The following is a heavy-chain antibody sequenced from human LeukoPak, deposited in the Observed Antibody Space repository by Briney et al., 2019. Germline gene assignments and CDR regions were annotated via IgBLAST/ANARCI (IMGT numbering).Heavy chain of an antibody. V-gene: IGHV3-30*18. CDR2: ISYDGSNK. J-gene: IGHJ1*01. Sequence: SLRLSCAASGFTFSSYGMHWVRQAPGKGLEWVAVISYDGSNKYYADSVKGRFTISRDNSKNTLYLQMNSLRAEDTAVYYCANHQGEFQHWGQGTLVTVSS. D-gene: IGHD1-26*01. CDR1: GFTFSSYG. CDR3: ANHQGEFQH.